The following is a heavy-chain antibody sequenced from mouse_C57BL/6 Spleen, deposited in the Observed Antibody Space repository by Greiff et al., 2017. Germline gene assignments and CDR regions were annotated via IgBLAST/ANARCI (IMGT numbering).Heavy chain of an antibody. J-gene: IGHJ2*01. CDR3: ARSPRGYFDY. V-gene: IGHV7-3*01. CDR1: GFTFTDYY. CDR2: IRNKANGYTT. Sequence: EVQLQESGGGLVQPGGSLSLSCAASGFTFTDYYMSWVRQPPGKALEWLGFIRNKANGYTTEYSASVKGRFTISRDNSQSILYLQMNALRAEDSATYYCARSPRGYFDYWGQGTTLTVSS.